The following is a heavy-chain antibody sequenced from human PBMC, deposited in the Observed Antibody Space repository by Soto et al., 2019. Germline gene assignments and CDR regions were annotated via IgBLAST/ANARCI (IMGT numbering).Heavy chain of an antibody. CDR2: IYYSGST. V-gene: IGHV4-31*03. D-gene: IGHD2-2*01. CDR1: GGSISSGGYY. Sequence: SETLSLTCTVSGGSISSGGYYWSWIRQHPGKGLEWIGYIYYSGSTYYNPSLKSRVTISVDTSKNQFSLKLSSVTAADTAVYYCARSSTYCSSTSCYGGSFDYWGQGTLVTVSS. CDR3: ARSSTYCSSTSCYGGSFDY. J-gene: IGHJ4*02.